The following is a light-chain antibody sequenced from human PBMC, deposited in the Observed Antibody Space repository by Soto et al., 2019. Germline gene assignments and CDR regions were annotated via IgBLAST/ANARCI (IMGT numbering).Light chain of an antibody. CDR3: QQLNSYPRT. Sequence: DIQMTQSPSTLSASVVDRATITCLASQSISSWSAWYQQKPGKAPKLLIYKASSLESGVPSRFSGSGSGTEFTLTISSLQPDDFATYYCQQLNSYPRTFGQGTKVDIK. CDR1: QSISSW. CDR2: KAS. V-gene: IGKV1-5*03. J-gene: IGKJ1*01.